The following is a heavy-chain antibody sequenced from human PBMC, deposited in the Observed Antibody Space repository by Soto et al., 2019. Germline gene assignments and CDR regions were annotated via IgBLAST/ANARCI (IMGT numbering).Heavy chain of an antibody. CDR1: GFTFSTYN. CDR2: ISSRSDI. J-gene: IGHJ6*02. D-gene: IGHD2-2*02. V-gene: IGHV3-21*01. CDR3: AREYTAWPLAYGLDV. Sequence: GGSLRLSCVGSGFTFSTYNINWVRQAPGKGLEWVSSISSRSDIYYADSVKGRFTISRDSAKNSVSLQMNSLRAEDTAVYYCAREYTAWPLAYGLDVWGQGTTVTVSS.